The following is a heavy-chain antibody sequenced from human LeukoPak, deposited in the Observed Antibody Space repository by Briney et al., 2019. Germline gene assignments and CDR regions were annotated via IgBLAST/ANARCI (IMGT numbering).Heavy chain of an antibody. J-gene: IGHJ1*01. CDR1: GGSISSGGYY. Sequence: SETLSLTCTVSGGSISSGGYYWRWIRQHPGKRLEWIGYIYYSGSTYFNPSLKSRLTISVDTSKNQFSLKLSSVTAADTAVYYCASTNGYEGRYFQHWGQGTLVTVSS. CDR3: ASTNGYEGRYFQH. V-gene: IGHV4-31*03. CDR2: IYYSGST. D-gene: IGHD5-18*01.